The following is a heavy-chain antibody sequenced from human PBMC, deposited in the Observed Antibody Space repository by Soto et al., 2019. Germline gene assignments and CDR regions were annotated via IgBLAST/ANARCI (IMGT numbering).Heavy chain of an antibody. D-gene: IGHD2-2*01. J-gene: IGHJ6*02. V-gene: IGHV3-33*01. CDR1: GFTFSSYG. Sequence: GGSLRLSCAASGFTFSSYGMHWVRQAPGKGLEWVAVIWYDGSNKYYADSVKGRFTISRDNSKNTLYLQMNSLRAEDTAVYYCARDRRPGYCSSTSCSTNYGMDVWGQGTTVTVSS. CDR3: ARDRRPGYCSSTSCSTNYGMDV. CDR2: IWYDGSNK.